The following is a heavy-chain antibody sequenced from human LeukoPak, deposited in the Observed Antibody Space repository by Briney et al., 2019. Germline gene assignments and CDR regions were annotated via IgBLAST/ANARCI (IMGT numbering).Heavy chain of an antibody. V-gene: IGHV4-34*01. D-gene: IGHD4-11*01. Sequence: SETLSLTCAVYGGSFSGYYWGWIRQPPGQGLEWIGEVNHSGSTNYNPSLKSRVTISVDTSKNQFSLKLSSVTAADTAVYYCARALHPLHAKHYYYYYYMDVWGKGTTVTVSS. CDR3: ARALHPLHAKHYYYYYYMDV. CDR2: VNHSGST. CDR1: GGSFSGYY. J-gene: IGHJ6*03.